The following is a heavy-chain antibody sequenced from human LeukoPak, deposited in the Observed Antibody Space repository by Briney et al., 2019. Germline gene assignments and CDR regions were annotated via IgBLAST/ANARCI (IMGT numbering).Heavy chain of an antibody. CDR2: IYYSGST. CDR1: GGSISSYY. V-gene: IGHV4-59*01. CDR3: ARVSSALGYFDY. D-gene: IGHD3-22*01. Sequence: SETLSLTCTVSGGSISSYYWSWIRQPPGKGLEWIGYIYYSGSTNYNPSLKSRVTISVDTSKNQFSLKLSSVTAADTAVHYCARVSSALGYFDYWGQGTLVTVSS. J-gene: IGHJ4*02.